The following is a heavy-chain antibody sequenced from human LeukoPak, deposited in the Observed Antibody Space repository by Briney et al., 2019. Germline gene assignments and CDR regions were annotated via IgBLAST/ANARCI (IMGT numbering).Heavy chain of an antibody. V-gene: IGHV3-7*01. CDR1: GFTFGDYW. CDR3: AKVGTWELQRVFEN. CDR2: VGRDGSEK. D-gene: IGHD1-26*01. J-gene: IGHJ4*02. Sequence: GGSLRLSCAASGFTFGDYWMTWVRQVPGKGLEWVANVGRDGSEKNYVDSVEGRFTISRDNAKKSLDLEMNSLRVEDTALYYCAKVGTWELQRVFENWGQGTLVTVSS.